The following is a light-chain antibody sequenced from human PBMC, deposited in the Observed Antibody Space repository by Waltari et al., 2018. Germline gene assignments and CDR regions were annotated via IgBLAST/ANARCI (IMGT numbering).Light chain of an antibody. J-gene: IGKJ4*01. V-gene: IGKV1-8*01. CDR2: AAS. CDR1: QGISSD. Sequence: AIRITQSPSSLSASTGDRVTITCRASQGISSDLAWYQQKPGKAPKLLIYAASTLQSGVPSRFSGSGSGTDFTLTISCLQSEDFATYYCQQYYSYPLTFGGGTKVEIK. CDR3: QQYYSYPLT.